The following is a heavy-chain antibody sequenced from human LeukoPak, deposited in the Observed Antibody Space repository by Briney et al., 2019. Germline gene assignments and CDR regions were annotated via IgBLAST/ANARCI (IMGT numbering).Heavy chain of an antibody. V-gene: IGHV4-39*01. Sequence: SETLSLTCTVSGGSISSSSYYWGWIRQPPGKGLEWIGSIYYSGSTYYNPSLKSRVTISVDTSKNQFTLKLSSVTAADTAVYYCARHPIVDFWSGYSPVYYYYGMDVWGQGTTVTVSS. CDR3: ARHPIVDFWSGYSPVYYYYGMDV. J-gene: IGHJ6*02. CDR2: IYYSGST. D-gene: IGHD3-3*01. CDR1: GGSISSSSYY.